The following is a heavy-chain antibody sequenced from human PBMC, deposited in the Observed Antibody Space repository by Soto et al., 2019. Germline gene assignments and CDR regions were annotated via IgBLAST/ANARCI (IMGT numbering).Heavy chain of an antibody. D-gene: IGHD6-13*01. CDR3: ARGSAGYSSSWYFDY. Sequence: QVQLQQWGAGLLKPSETLSLTCAVYGGSFSGYYWSWIRQPPGKGLEWIGEINHSGSTNYNPSPKSRVTISVDTSKNQFSLKLSSVTAADTAVYYCARGSAGYSSSWYFDYWGQGTLVTVSS. CDR2: INHSGST. V-gene: IGHV4-34*01. CDR1: GGSFSGYY. J-gene: IGHJ4*02.